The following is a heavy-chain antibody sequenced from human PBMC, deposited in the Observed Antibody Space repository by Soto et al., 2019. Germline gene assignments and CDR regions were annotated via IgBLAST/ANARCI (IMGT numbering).Heavy chain of an antibody. Sequence: QVQLQESGPGLVKPSETLSLTCTVSGGSISSYFWTWIRQSPGKGLQWVGYVQYSGNTNYNPSLKSRGTMSEDPAKHRVSLRLASVTAADTPVYYCARMNQLAPKRNAFDIGGQGTMVTVSS. CDR2: VQYSGNT. V-gene: IGHV4-59*01. J-gene: IGHJ3*02. D-gene: IGHD1-1*01. CDR3: ARMNQLAPKRNAFDI. CDR1: GGSISSYF.